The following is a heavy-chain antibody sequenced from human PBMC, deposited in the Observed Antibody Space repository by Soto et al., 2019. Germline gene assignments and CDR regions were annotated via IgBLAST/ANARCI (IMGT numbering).Heavy chain of an antibody. J-gene: IGHJ6*02. CDR3: AAELGFGKLSVV. CDR2: IIPLFGTT. CDR1: GDTFKNCV. V-gene: IGHV1-69*01. Sequence: QVQVVQSGVEVRRPGSSVKVSCKASGDTFKNCVISWVRQALGQGLEWMGGIIPLFGTTDFAQRFQGRLTITTDESTTTADMELSRLRSEDTATYYCAAELGFGKLSVVWGQGTTVIVSS. D-gene: IGHD3-10*01.